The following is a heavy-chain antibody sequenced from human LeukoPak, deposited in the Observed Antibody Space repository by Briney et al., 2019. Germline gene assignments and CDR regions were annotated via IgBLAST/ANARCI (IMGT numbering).Heavy chain of an antibody. D-gene: IGHD7-27*01. Sequence: GGSLRLSCAASGFTFSSYAMHWVRQAPGKGLEWVAVISYDGTKTYYADSVKGRFAISRDNSKNTLYLQMNSLRAEDSAVYYCALNGETYSIHYWGQGALVTVSS. J-gene: IGHJ4*02. CDR1: GFTFSSYA. V-gene: IGHV3-30*01. CDR2: ISYDGTKT. CDR3: ALNGETYSIHY.